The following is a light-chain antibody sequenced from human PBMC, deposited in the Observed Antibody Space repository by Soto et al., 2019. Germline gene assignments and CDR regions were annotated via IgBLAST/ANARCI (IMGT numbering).Light chain of an antibody. J-gene: IGLJ2*01. CDR3: VLYMGSGISV. CDR2: STS. CDR1: SGSVSTNYS. V-gene: IGLV8-61*01. Sequence: QTVVTQEPSFSVSPGGTVTLTCGLSSGSVSTNYSPSWYQQTPGQAPRTLIYSTSTRSSGVPDRFSGSILGNKAALTITGAQADDESDYYCVLYMGSGISVFGGGTKLTVL.